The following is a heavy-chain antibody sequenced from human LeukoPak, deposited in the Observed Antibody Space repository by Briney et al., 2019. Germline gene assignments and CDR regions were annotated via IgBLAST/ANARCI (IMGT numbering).Heavy chain of an antibody. Sequence: PGRSLRLSCAASGFTFSSYGMHWVRQAPGKGLEWVAVISYDGSNKYYADSVKGRFTISRDNSKNTLYLQVNSLRAEDTAVSYCAKDGHTSGGNFDYWGQGTLVTVSS. CDR2: ISYDGSNK. D-gene: IGHD2-15*01. CDR3: AKDGHTSGGNFDY. J-gene: IGHJ4*02. V-gene: IGHV3-30*18. CDR1: GFTFSSYG.